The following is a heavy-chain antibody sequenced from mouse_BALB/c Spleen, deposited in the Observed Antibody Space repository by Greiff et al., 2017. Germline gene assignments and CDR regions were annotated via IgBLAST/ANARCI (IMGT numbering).Heavy chain of an antibody. J-gene: IGHJ2*01. CDR1: GFTFSSYG. V-gene: IGHV5-6-3*01. D-gene: IGHD2-1*01. CDR2: INSNGGST. CDR3: AREDGKLDY. Sequence: EVQGVESGGGLVQPGGSLKLSCAASGFTFSSYGMSWVRQTPDKRLELVATINSNGGSTYYPDSVKGRFTISRDNAKNTLYLQMSSLKSEDTAMYYCAREDGKLDYWGQGTTLTVSS.